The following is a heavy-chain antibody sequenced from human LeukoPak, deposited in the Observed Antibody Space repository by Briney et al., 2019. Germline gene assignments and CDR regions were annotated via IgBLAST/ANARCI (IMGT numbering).Heavy chain of an antibody. CDR3: AKASNTYYYDSSGYLFDY. CDR2: ISGSGGST. Sequence: PGGSLRLSCAASGFTFSSYAMSWVRQAPGKGLEWVSAISGSGGSTYYADSVKGRFTISRDNSKNTLYLQMNSLRAEDTAVYYCAKASNTYYYDSSGYLFDYWGQGTLVTVSS. J-gene: IGHJ4*02. V-gene: IGHV3-23*01. CDR1: GFTFSSYA. D-gene: IGHD3-22*01.